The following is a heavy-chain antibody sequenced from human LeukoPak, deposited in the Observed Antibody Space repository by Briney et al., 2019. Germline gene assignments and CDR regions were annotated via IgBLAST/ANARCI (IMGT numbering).Heavy chain of an antibody. D-gene: IGHD3-16*01. J-gene: IGHJ6*02. Sequence: GGSLRLSCAASGFTFSSYWMSWVRQAPGKGLEWVANIKQDGSEKYYVDSVKSRFTISRDNAKNSLYLQMNSLRAEDTAVYYCAREAYDYVWGSYSYYYYGMDVWGQGTTVTVSS. V-gene: IGHV3-7*01. CDR3: AREAYDYVWGSYSYYYYGMDV. CDR2: IKQDGSEK. CDR1: GFTFSSYW.